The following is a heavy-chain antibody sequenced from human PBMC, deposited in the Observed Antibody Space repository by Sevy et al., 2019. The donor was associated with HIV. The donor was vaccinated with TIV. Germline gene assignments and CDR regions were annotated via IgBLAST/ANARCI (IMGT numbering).Heavy chain of an antibody. CDR3: AKKMGGGSGMAFLVDY. D-gene: IGHD2-8*01. J-gene: IGHJ4*02. Sequence: GGSLRLSCAPSGFTFSSFAMGWVRQAPGKGLDWISVFSGTGDHTYYGDSVKGGFTISRDNSKNTLFLQMNSLRAEDTAIFYCAKKMGGGSGMAFLVDYWGQGTLVTVSS. CDR1: GFTFSSFA. CDR2: FSGTGDHT. V-gene: IGHV3-23*01.